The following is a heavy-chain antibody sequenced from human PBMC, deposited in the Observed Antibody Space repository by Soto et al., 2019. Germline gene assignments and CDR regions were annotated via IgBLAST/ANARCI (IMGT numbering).Heavy chain of an antibody. D-gene: IGHD4-4*01. Sequence: LRLSCAASGXTFSSYWMHWVRQAPGKGLVWVSRINSDGSSTSYADSVKGRFTISRDNAKNTLYLQMNSLRAEDTAVYYCARFDYSLPFDYWGQGTLVTVSS. CDR2: INSDGSST. V-gene: IGHV3-74*01. CDR3: ARFDYSLPFDY. CDR1: GXTFSSYW. J-gene: IGHJ4*02.